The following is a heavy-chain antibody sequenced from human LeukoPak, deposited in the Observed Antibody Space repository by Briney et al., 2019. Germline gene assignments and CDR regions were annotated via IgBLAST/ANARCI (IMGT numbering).Heavy chain of an antibody. V-gene: IGHV3-23*01. D-gene: IGHD3-9*01. CDR2: ISASGGST. Sequence: GGSLRLSCAASGFTFSDYYMSWVRQAPGKGLEWVSAISASGGSTYYADSVKGRFTISRDNSKNTLYLQMNSLRAEDTAVYYCAKGRNVLRYPYGMDVWGQGTTVTVSS. J-gene: IGHJ6*02. CDR3: AKGRNVLRYPYGMDV. CDR1: GFTFSDYY.